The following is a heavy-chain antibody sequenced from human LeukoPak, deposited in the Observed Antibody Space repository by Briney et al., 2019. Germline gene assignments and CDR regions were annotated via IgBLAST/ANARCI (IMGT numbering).Heavy chain of an antibody. CDR3: AREHYYDSSGYSNY. J-gene: IGHJ4*02. CDR2: IYYSGST. Sequence: SETLSLTCTVSGGSISSYYWSWIRQPPGKGLEWIGYIYYSGSTNYNPSLKSRVTMSVDTSKNQFSLKLSSVTAADTAVYYCAREHYYDSSGYSNYWGQGTLVTVSS. V-gene: IGHV4-59*12. CDR1: GGSISSYY. D-gene: IGHD3-22*01.